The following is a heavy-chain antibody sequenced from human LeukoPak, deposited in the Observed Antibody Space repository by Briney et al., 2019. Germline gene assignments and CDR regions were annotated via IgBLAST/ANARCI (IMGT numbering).Heavy chain of an antibody. Sequence: GSLRLSCAASGFTFSNAWMSWVRQAPGKGLEWVGRIKSKTDGGTTDYAAPVKGRFTISRDDSKNTLYLQMNSLKTEDTAVYYCTTDYLDGNEYFQHWGQGTLVTVSS. CDR1: GFTFSNAW. D-gene: IGHD5-24*01. CDR2: IKSKTDGGTT. CDR3: TTDYLDGNEYFQH. J-gene: IGHJ1*01. V-gene: IGHV3-15*01.